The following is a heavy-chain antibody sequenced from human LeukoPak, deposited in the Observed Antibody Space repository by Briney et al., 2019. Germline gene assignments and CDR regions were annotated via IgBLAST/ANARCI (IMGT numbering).Heavy chain of an antibody. CDR3: ARDFLGYCSSTSCRQGFDI. V-gene: IGHV1-69*13. Sequence: GASVKVSCEASGGTFSSYSISWVRQAPGQGLEWMGGIIPILGTTDYAQKFQGRVTITADESTSTAYMELSSLTSEDTAVYYCARDFLGYCSSTSCRQGFDIWGQGTMVTVSS. CDR1: GGTFSSYS. CDR2: IIPILGTT. D-gene: IGHD2-2*01. J-gene: IGHJ3*02.